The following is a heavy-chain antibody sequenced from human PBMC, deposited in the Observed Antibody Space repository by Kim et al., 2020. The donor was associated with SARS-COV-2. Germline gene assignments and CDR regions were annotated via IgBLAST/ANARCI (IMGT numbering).Heavy chain of an antibody. Sequence: SETLSLTCTVSGGSISSYYWSWIRQPPGKGLEWIGYIYYSGSTNYNPSLKSRVTISVDTSKNQFSLKLSSVTVADTAVYYCARLRVGGSGSYAFYYYYGMDICGRETTVTVSS. CDR3: ARLRVGGSGSYAFYYYYGMDI. J-gene: IGHJ6*02. CDR1: GGSISSYY. V-gene: IGHV4-59*01. D-gene: IGHD1-26*01. CDR2: IYYSGST.